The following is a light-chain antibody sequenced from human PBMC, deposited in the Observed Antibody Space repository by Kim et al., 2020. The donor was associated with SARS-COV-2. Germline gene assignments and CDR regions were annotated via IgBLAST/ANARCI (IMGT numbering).Light chain of an antibody. CDR2: DNH. CDR1: SSNVGSNT. CDR3: ATWDDSLNACV. V-gene: IGLV1-44*01. Sequence: QSVLTQPPSASGTPGQRVTISCSGSSSNVGSNTVNWYQQLPGTAPKLLIYDNHQRPSGVPDRFSGSKSGTSASLAISGLQSEDEADYYCATWDDSLNACVFGGGTQLTVL. J-gene: IGLJ3*02.